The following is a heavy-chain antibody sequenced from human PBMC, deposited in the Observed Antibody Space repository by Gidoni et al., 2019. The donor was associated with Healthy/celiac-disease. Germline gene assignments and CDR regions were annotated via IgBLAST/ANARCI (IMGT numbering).Heavy chain of an antibody. Sequence: QLQLQESGPGLVKPSETLSLHCTVSGGPISSSSYYWGWIRQPPGKGLEWIGSIYYSGSTYYNPSLKSRVTISVDTSKNQFSLKLSSVTAADTAVYYCARHFGTRSPYYYGMDVWGQGTTVTVSS. J-gene: IGHJ6*02. CDR2: IYYSGST. CDR1: GGPISSSSYY. V-gene: IGHV4-39*01. D-gene: IGHD3-3*01. CDR3: ARHFGTRSPYYYGMDV.